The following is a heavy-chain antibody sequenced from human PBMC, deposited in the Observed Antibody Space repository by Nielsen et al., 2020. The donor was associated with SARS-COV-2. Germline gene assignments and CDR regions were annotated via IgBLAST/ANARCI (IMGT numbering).Heavy chain of an antibody. CDR3: ARGGGCRNYSCYRFDR. Sequence: WIRQPPGKGLEWVSSISSRSKYIYSADSLRGRFTIFRDNTKNSVYLDMNNLRAEDTAVYYCARGGGCRNYSCYRFDRWGQGALVTVSS. CDR2: ISSRSKYI. J-gene: IGHJ4*02. V-gene: IGHV3-21*06. D-gene: IGHD2-15*01.